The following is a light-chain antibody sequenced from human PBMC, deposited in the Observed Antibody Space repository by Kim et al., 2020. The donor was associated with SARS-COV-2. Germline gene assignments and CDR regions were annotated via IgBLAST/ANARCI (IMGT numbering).Light chain of an antibody. CDR3: HVWDSNTAV. V-gene: IGLV3-9*01. CDR1: SIGAKS. J-gene: IGLJ3*02. Sequence: VALGQTARRACGASSIGAKSVQWYQQKPGQAPVLIIYRDRTRPSGIPERFSGPTSGNTATLTISRAQAGDEADYYCHVWDSNTAVFGGGTQLTVL. CDR2: RDR.